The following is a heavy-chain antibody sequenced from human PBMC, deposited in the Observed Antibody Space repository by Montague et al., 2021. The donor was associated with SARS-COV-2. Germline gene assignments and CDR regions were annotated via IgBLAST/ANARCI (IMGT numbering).Heavy chain of an antibody. Sequence: SETLSLTCTVSGYSISSGDYWGWIRQPPGKGLEWIGRIYRNGNTYYNPSLKSRDTISVDTSKNQFSLKLRSVTAADTAVYYCARVSISYDLDDASYGMDVWGQGTTVTVSS. J-gene: IGHJ6*02. V-gene: IGHV4-38-2*02. CDR2: IYRNGNT. CDR1: GYSISSGDY. CDR3: ARVSISYDLDDASYGMDV. D-gene: IGHD1-1*01.